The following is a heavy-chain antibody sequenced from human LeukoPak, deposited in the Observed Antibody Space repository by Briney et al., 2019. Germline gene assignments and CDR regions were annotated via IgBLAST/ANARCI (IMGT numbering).Heavy chain of an antibody. Sequence: GGSLRLSCAASGFTFSIYDMSWVRQAPGKGLEWVSVITDSSGSTDYADSVKGRFTISRDNAKNSLYLQMNSLRAEDTAVYYCARDPLDYYESLLDWFDPWGQGTLVTVSS. CDR1: GFTFSIYD. J-gene: IGHJ5*02. V-gene: IGHV3-23*01. D-gene: IGHD3-22*01. CDR3: ARDPLDYYESLLDWFDP. CDR2: ITDSSGST.